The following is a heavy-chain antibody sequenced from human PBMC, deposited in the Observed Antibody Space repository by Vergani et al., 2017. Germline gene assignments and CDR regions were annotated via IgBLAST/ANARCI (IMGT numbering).Heavy chain of an antibody. V-gene: IGHV4-59*01. J-gene: IGHJ4*02. Sequence: QVQLQESGPGLVRPSETLSPPFTVSGGSLSGYYWNWIRQPPGEGLEWIGYVEDSGYFNYNPSLKTRVSMSSDTSNNQFSLMLSSVTVADTAVYYCARSIVSRNPPDYFDNWGQGTLVTVSS. CDR2: VEDSGYF. D-gene: IGHD1-14*01. CDR1: GGSLSGYY. CDR3: ARSIVSRNPPDYFDN.